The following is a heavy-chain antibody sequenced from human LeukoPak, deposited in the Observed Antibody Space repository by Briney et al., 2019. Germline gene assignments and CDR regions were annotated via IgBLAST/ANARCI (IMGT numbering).Heavy chain of an antibody. CDR1: GCFFSDSA. J-gene: IGHJ4*02. CDR2: TTGGADTT. CDR3: TRDVTEYVGAPAD. Sequence: GGSLRLSCAAAGCFFSDSAMGWGRQAAGKGVEWGSTTTGGADTTNYAASVKGRFTFSRDNSKNTMYLQTNSLGVDDTAVYYCTRDVTEYVGAPADWGQGTLVTVSS. V-gene: IGHV3-23*01. D-gene: IGHD1-26*01.